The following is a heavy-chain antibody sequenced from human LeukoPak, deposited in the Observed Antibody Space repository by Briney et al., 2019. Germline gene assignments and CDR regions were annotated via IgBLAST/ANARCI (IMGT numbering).Heavy chain of an antibody. CDR2: MNPNSGNT. CDR1: GYTFTSFD. V-gene: IGHV1-8*01. D-gene: IGHD1-26*01. Sequence: ASVKVSCKASGYTFTSFDIHWVRQAPGQGLEWMGWMNPNSGNTGYAQKFQGRVTMTRTTSINTAYMELSSLRFEDTAVYYCARVLCGTCPGGPFVFWGQGALVTVSS. J-gene: IGHJ4*02. CDR3: ARVLCGTCPGGPFVF.